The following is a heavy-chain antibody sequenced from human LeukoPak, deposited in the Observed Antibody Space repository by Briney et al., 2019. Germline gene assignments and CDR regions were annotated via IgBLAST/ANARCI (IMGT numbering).Heavy chain of an antibody. CDR3: AKARSGLGDPYNWFDP. CDR2: ISGSGGST. CDR1: GFTFSSYA. J-gene: IGHJ5*02. Sequence: PGGSLRLSCAASGFTFSSYAMSWVRQAPGKGLEWVSAISGSGGSTYYADSVKGRFTISRDNSKNTLYLQMNSLRAEDTAVYYCAKARSGLGDPYNWFDPWGQGTLVTVSS. V-gene: IGHV3-23*01. D-gene: IGHD3-16*01.